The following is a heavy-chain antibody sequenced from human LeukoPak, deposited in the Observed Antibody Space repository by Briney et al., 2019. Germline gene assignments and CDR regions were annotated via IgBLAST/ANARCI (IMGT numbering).Heavy chain of an antibody. D-gene: IGHD2-2*01. CDR2: ISAYNGNT. V-gene: IGHV1-18*01. CDR3: ARDRHLRSPYQLPAY. Sequence: AASVKVSCKASGGTFSSYAISWVRQAPGQGLEWMGWISAYNGNTNYAQKLQGRVTMTTDTSTSTAYMELRSLRSDDTAVYYCARDRHLRSPYQLPAYWGQGTLVTVSS. CDR1: GGTFSSYA. J-gene: IGHJ4*02.